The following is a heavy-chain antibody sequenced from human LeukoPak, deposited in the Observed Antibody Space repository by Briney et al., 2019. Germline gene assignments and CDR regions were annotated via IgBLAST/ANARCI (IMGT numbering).Heavy chain of an antibody. CDR3: AREGMRSANGCYDCAFDI. CDR2: ISWNSGSI. CDR1: GFTFDDYA. V-gene: IGHV3-9*01. J-gene: IGHJ3*02. D-gene: IGHD5-12*01. Sequence: LPGGSLRLSCAASGFTFDDYAMHWVRHAPGKGLEWVSGISWNSGSIGYADSVKGRFTISRDNAKNSLYLQMNSLRAEDTAVYYCAREGMRSANGCYDCAFDIWGQGTMVTVSS.